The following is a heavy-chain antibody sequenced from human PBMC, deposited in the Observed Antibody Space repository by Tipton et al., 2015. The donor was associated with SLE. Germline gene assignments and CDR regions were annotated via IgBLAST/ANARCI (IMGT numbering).Heavy chain of an antibody. CDR2: ISGSGGST. CDR3: AREEGDSSGYFLPFDY. Sequence: SLRLSCAAPGFTFSNAWMSWVRQAPGKGLEWVSAISGSGGSTYYADSVKGRFTISRDNSKNTLYLQMNSLRAEDTAVYYCAREEGDSSGYFLPFDYWGQGTLVTVSS. D-gene: IGHD3-22*01. J-gene: IGHJ4*02. V-gene: IGHV3-23*01. CDR1: GFTFSNAW.